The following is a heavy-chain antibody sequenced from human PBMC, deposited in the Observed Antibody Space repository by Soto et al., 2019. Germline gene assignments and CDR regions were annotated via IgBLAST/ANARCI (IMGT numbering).Heavy chain of an antibody. CDR3: ARGAGYCTGGSCYGRDWFDP. V-gene: IGHV3-53*01. CDR1: GVSVSGDY. J-gene: IGHJ5*02. D-gene: IGHD2-15*01. Sequence: EVQLVESGGGLIQPGGSLTLSCAASGVSVSGDYMTWVRQAPGKGLEWVSVIYVGVTTSYAESVKGRFIVSRDNSKNTLYHHMNSLRVEDTAVYYCARGAGYCTGGSCYGRDWFDPWGQGVLVTVST. CDR2: IYVGVTT.